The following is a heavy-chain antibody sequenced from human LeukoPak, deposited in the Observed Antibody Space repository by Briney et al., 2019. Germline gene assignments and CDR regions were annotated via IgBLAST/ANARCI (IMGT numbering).Heavy chain of an antibody. CDR1: GFTVSNNY. J-gene: IGHJ3*02. CDR2: INSGGST. V-gene: IGHV3-66*01. D-gene: IGHD3-22*01. CDR3: ARGLYSSGYYYDAFDI. Sequence: GGSLRLSCAASGFTVSNNYMSWVRQAPGKGLEWVSLINSGGSTHYTDSVKGRFNISRDNSKNTLYLQMNSLRAEDTAVYYCARGLYSSGYYYDAFDIWGQGTMVTVSS.